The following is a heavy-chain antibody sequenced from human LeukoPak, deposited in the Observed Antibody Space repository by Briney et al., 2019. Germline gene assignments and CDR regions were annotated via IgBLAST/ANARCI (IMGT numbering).Heavy chain of an antibody. D-gene: IGHD3-22*01. J-gene: IGHJ4*02. CDR3: ARGVSSAYYSPAY. CDR2: ISGTGGNT. V-gene: IGHV3-23*01. CDR1: GFTFGSFA. Sequence: PGGSLRLSCAASGFTFGSFAMNWVRQAPGKGLEWVSTISGTGGNTYYADSVKGRFTISRDNSKTTLYLQMSSLRAEDTAVYYCARGVSSAYYSPAYWGQGTLVTVSS.